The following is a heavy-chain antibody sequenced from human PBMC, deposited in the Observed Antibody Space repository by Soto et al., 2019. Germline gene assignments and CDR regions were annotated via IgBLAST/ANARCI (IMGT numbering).Heavy chain of an antibody. CDR3: ARDGSGYRSRASPMDV. Sequence: QVQLVQSGAEVKKPGFSVKVSCKASGDTFSSYAISWVRQAPGQGLEWMGGIIPIFGTANYAQKFRGRVTITADESTSTAYMELSSLRSEDTAVYYCARDGSGYRSRASPMDVWGQGTTVTVSS. CDR1: GDTFSSYA. J-gene: IGHJ6*02. V-gene: IGHV1-69*01. D-gene: IGHD3-22*01. CDR2: IIPIFGTA.